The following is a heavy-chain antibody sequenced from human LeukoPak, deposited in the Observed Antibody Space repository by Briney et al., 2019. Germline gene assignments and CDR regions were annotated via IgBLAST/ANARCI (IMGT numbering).Heavy chain of an antibody. CDR2: IYYSGST. J-gene: IGHJ3*02. CDR3: ARVAGTHAFDI. V-gene: IGHV4-59*01. Sequence: KPSETLSLTCTVSGGSISSYYWSWIRQPPGKGLEWIGYIYYSGSTNYNPSLKSRVTISVDTSKNQFSLKLSSVTAADTAVYYCARVAGTHAFDIWGQGTMVTVSS. D-gene: IGHD6-19*01. CDR1: GGSISSYY.